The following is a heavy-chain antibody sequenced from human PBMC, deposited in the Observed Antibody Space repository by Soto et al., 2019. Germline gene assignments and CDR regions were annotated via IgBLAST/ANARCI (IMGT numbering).Heavy chain of an antibody. CDR2: ISSSGGST. D-gene: IGHD6-13*01. CDR3: AKGILVKPPGTRAFDI. CDR1: GFTFSSYA. Sequence: EVQLLESGGGLVQPGGSLRLSCAASGFTFSSYAMSWVRQAPGKGLEWVSTISSSGGSTFYADSVKGRFTISRDNSNNALSLQMNSLRDGYTAVYYCAKGILVKPPGTRAFDIWGQGTMVIVSS. V-gene: IGHV3-23*01. J-gene: IGHJ3*02.